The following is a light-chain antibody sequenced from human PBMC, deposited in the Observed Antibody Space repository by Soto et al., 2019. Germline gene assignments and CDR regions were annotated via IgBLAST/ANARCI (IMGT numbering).Light chain of an antibody. J-gene: IGKJ5*01. V-gene: IGKV3-11*01. CDR1: QSVGTF. CDR2: DAS. Sequence: EIVLTQSPATLSLSPGERATLSCRASQSVGTFFAWYQQKPGQAHRLLICDASNGATGISARFSGSGSGKDFTLTISSLQSEDFAVYCCQANNNWPVTFGQGTGLDI. CDR3: QANNNWPVT.